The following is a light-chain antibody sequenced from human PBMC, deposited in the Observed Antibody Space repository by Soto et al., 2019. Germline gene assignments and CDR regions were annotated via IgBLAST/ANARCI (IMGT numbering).Light chain of an antibody. Sequence: QSVLTQSPSVSEAPRQRVTITCSGSSSNIGDNPVNWYQQLPGKAPKLLIYYDDLLASGVSDRFSGSKSGTLASLAISGLQSEDEGDYYCAAWDDSLDGVVFGGGTKLTVL. CDR3: AAWDDSLDGVV. CDR1: SSNIGDNP. V-gene: IGLV1-36*01. CDR2: YDD. J-gene: IGLJ2*01.